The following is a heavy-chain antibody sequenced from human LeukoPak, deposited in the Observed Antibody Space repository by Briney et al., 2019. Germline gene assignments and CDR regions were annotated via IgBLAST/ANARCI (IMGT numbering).Heavy chain of an antibody. CDR3: ARLYSYGGAFFDY. V-gene: IGHV3-74*01. CDR1: TLTFSSYW. Sequence: GGSLRLSCAASTLTFSSYWMHWVRQAPGKGLVWVSRINSDGSSTSYADSAKGRFTISRDNAKNTLYLQMNSLRAEDTAVYYCARLYSYGGAFFDYWGQGTLVTVSS. J-gene: IGHJ4*02. D-gene: IGHD5-18*01. CDR2: INSDGSST.